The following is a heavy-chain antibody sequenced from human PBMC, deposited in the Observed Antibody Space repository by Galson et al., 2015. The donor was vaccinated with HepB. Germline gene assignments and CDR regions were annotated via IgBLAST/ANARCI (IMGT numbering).Heavy chain of an antibody. J-gene: IGHJ4*02. CDR1: GFTFSSYW. CDR2: IKSDGSST. CDR3: ARASAYNGDYVEFDY. V-gene: IGHV3-74*01. D-gene: IGHD4-17*01. Sequence: SLRLSCAASGFTFSSYWLHWVRQAPGKGLVWASRIKSDGSSTNYADSVKGRFTISRDNAKNTLYLQMNSLRAEDTVVYYCARASAYNGDYVEFDYWGQATLVAVSS.